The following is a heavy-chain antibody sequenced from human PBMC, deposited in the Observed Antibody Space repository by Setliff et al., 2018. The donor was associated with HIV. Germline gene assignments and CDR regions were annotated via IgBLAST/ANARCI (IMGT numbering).Heavy chain of an antibody. CDR3: ARRAGSDYFTRFDY. J-gene: IGHJ4*02. V-gene: IGHV4-59*01. D-gene: IGHD3-10*01. Sequence: ASETLSLTCTVSGGSISTYFWSWVRQTPGKGLEWIGYIYYTGSTSYNPSFRSRVTISVDTSKNHVSLKLSSVTAADTAVYYCARRAGSDYFTRFDYWGQGTLVTVSS. CDR1: GGSISTYF. CDR2: IYYTGST.